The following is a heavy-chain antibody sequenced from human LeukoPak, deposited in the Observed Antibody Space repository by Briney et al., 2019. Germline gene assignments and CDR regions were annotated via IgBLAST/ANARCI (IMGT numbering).Heavy chain of an antibody. J-gene: IGHJ5*02. D-gene: IGHD6-13*01. CDR1: GYTLTELS. CDR3: ARDQGIAAAVPFDP. V-gene: IGHV1-24*01. CDR2: FDPEDGET. Sequence: GASVKVSCKVSGYTLTELSMHWVRQAPGKGLEWMGGFDPEDGETIYAQKFQGRVTMTEDTSTDTAYMELSSLRSEDTAVYYCARDQGIAAAVPFDPWGQGTLVTVSS.